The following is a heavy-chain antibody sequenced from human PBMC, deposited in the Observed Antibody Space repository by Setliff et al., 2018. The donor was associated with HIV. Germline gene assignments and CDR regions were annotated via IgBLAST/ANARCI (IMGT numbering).Heavy chain of an antibody. D-gene: IGHD2-2*01. CDR1: GFTVSSYY. CDR3: ARAMLKLIGYYYMDV. CDR2: IYSDGST. V-gene: IGHV3-66*02. Sequence: PGGSLRLSCEAPGFTVSSYYMAWVRQAPGKGLEWVSTIYSDGSTYHADSVKGRFTLSRDTSKNTLSLQMNTLRPEDTAVYYCARAMLKLIGYYYMDVWGKGTTVTVSS. J-gene: IGHJ6*03.